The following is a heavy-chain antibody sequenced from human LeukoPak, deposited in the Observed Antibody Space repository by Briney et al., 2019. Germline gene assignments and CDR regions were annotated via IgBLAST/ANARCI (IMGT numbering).Heavy chain of an antibody. CDR2: IYYSGNA. Sequence: SETLSLTCTVSGGSISSSNSYWGWIRQPPGKGLEWIGSIYYSGNAYYNASLKSQVSISIDTSKNQFSLKLSSVTAADTAVYYCARCLVVPAARWVTIFGVVTGGYFDYWGQGTLVTVSS. J-gene: IGHJ4*02. V-gene: IGHV4-39*07. CDR3: ARCLVVPAARWVTIFGVVTGGYFDY. CDR1: GGSISSSNSY. D-gene: IGHD3-3*01.